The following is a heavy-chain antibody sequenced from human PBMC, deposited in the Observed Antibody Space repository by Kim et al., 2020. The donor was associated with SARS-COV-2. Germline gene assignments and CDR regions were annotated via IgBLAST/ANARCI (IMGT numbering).Heavy chain of an antibody. CDR3: ARDSTSVGNYYDSSGYYYILSWFDP. V-gene: IGHV1-18*04. J-gene: IGHJ5*02. D-gene: IGHD3-22*01. Sequence: ASVKVSCKASGYTFTSYGISWVRQAPGQGLEWMGWISAYNGNTNYAQKLQGRVTMTTDTSTSTAYMELRSLRSDDTAVYYCARDSTSVGNYYDSSGYYYILSWFDPWGQGTLVTVSS. CDR2: ISAYNGNT. CDR1: GYTFTSYG.